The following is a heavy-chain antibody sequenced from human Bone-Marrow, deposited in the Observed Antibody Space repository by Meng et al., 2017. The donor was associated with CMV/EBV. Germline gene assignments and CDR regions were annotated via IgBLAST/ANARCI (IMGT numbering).Heavy chain of an antibody. Sequence: GGSLRLSCTVSGGSVSSGSYYWSWVRQAPGKGLEWVANIKQDGSEKYYVDSVKGRFTISRDNAKNSLYLQMNSLRAEDTAVYYCAPLVQPPRPFDYWGQGTLVTVSS. CDR3: APLVQPPRPFDY. J-gene: IGHJ4*02. CDR1: GGSVSSGSYY. V-gene: IGHV3-7*01. D-gene: IGHD1-1*01. CDR2: IKQDGSEK.